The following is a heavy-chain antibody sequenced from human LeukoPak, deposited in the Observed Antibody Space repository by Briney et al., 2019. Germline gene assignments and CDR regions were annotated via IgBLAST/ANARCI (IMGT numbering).Heavy chain of an antibody. D-gene: IGHD6-19*01. CDR1: GGTFSSYA. Sequence: SVKVSCKASGGTFSSYAISWVRQAPGRGLEWMERIIPIFGTANYAQKFQGRVTITTDESTSTAYMELSSLRSEDTAVYYCASISIAVAGTRRSSYYYMDVWGKGTTVTVSS. V-gene: IGHV1-69*05. CDR3: ASISIAVAGTRRSSYYYMDV. J-gene: IGHJ6*03. CDR2: IIPIFGTA.